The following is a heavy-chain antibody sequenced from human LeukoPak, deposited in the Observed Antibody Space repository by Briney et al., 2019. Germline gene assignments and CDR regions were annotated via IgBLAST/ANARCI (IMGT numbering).Heavy chain of an antibody. CDR3: SRGLGY. Sequence: PSQTLSLTCTVSGASFSSGDQYWNWIRQRPGEGLEWIGSIHPSGALYNNPSLESRVTISTDTSKNQFSLNLNSVTAADTAVYFCSRGLGYWGQGTLVTVSS. CDR2: IHPSGAL. D-gene: IGHD7-27*01. V-gene: IGHV4-31*03. CDR1: GASFSSGDQY. J-gene: IGHJ4*02.